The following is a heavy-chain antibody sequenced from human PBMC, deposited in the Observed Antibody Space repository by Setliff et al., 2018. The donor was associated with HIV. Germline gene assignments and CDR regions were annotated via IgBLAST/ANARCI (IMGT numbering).Heavy chain of an antibody. CDR1: RFTFNSFG. D-gene: IGHD3-3*01. CDR3: ARTGTDGIVGRGDYYFMDV. CDR2: ISYDGNNK. V-gene: IGHV3-30*03. J-gene: IGHJ6*03. Sequence: GGSLRLSCATSRFTFNSFGLHWVRQAPGKGLEWVAFISYDGNNKNYADSVKGRFTLSRDNARNTLYLQMNDLTAADTAVYFCARTGTDGIVGRGDYYFMDVWGTGTTVTVSS.